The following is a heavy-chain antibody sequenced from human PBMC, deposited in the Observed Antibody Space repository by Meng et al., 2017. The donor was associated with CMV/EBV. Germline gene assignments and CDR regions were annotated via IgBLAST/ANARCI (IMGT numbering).Heavy chain of an antibody. CDR3: ARDILTGYYRDYYYGMDV. CDR2: INPNSGGT. V-gene: IGHV1-2*02. Sequence: ASVKVSCKASGYTFIGYYMHWVRQAPGQGLEWMGWINPNSGGTNYAQKFQGRVTMTRDTSISTAYMELSRLRSDDTAVYYCARDILTGYYRDYYYGMDVWGQGTTVTVSS. D-gene: IGHD3-9*01. CDR1: GYTFIGYY. J-gene: IGHJ6*02.